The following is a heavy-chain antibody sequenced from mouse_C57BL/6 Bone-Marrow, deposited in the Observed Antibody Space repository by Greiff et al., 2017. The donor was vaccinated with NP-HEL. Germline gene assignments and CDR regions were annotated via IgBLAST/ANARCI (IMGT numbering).Heavy chain of an antibody. Sequence: QVQLQQPGAELVKPGASVKLSCKASGYTFTSYWMHWVKQRPGQGLEWIGMIHPNSGSTNYNEKFKSKATLTVDKSSSTAYMQLSSLTSEDSAVYYCARSDYYYGPYAMDYWGQGTSVTVSS. CDR1: GYTFTSYW. D-gene: IGHD1-1*01. CDR2: IHPNSGST. J-gene: IGHJ4*01. V-gene: IGHV1-64*01. CDR3: ARSDYYYGPYAMDY.